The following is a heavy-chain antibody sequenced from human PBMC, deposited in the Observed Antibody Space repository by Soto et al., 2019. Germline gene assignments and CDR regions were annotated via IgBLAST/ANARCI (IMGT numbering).Heavy chain of an antibody. CDR1: GFTFVIYS. CDR2: ISSSSSSTI. CDR3: EREEVHYYDSSGYYQAMNDFDI. J-gene: IGHJ3*02. Sequence: PWWSLILSCASSGFTFVIYSINGVRQAPWKGREWGSYISSSSSSTIYYADSVKGRFTISRDNAKNSLYLQMNSLRDEDTAVYYCEREEVHYYDSSGYYQAMNDFDIWGQGTLVTVSS. D-gene: IGHD3-22*01. V-gene: IGHV3-48*02.